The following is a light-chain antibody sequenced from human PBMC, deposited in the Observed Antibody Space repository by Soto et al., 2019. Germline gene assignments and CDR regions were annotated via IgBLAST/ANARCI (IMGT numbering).Light chain of an antibody. CDR2: EVT. J-gene: IGLJ1*01. V-gene: IGLV2-8*01. Sequence: QSVLTQPPSASGFPGQSVTISCTGTSSDVGYYDYVSWYQQHPGKAPKLVIYEVTKRPSGVPDRVSASKSGNTASLTVSGLRAEDEADYYCSSYAGSNNFVFGCGTKLTVL. CDR3: SSYAGSNNFV. CDR1: SSDVGYYDY.